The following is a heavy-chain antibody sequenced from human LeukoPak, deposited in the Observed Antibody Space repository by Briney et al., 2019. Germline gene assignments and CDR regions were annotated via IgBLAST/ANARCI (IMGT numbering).Heavy chain of an antibody. J-gene: IGHJ6*02. CDR2: INPSGGST. V-gene: IGHV1-46*01. CDR3: ARDLNRLTIFGVVINTASYYYGMDV. Sequence: ASVKVSCKASGYTFTSYYMHWVRQAPGQGLEWMGIINPSGGSTSYAQKFQGRVTMTRDTSTSTVYMELSSLRSEDTAVYYCARDLNRLTIFGVVINTASYYYGMDVWGQGTTVTVSS. CDR1: GYTFTSYY. D-gene: IGHD3-3*01.